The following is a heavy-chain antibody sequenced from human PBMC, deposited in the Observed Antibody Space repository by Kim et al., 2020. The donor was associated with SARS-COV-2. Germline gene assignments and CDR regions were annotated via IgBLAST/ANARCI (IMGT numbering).Heavy chain of an antibody. D-gene: IGHD6-25*01. Sequence: GGSLRLSCAASGFTFGDYAMHWVRQPPGKALEWVSLINWDGGSTYYADSVKGRFTISRDNSKNSLYLQMNSLRPEDTALYYCTKGGAGPSGHAFDIWGQGTMVTVSS. CDR2: INWDGGST. V-gene: IGHV3-43D*03. CDR1: GFTFGDYA. J-gene: IGHJ3*02. CDR3: TKGGAGPSGHAFDI.